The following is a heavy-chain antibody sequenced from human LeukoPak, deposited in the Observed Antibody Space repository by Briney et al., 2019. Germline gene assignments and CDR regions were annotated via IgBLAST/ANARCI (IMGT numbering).Heavy chain of an antibody. CDR3: ARSSGGSSGPLSY. Sequence: SVKVSCKASGGTFSSYAISWVRQAPGQGLEWMGRIIPIFGTANYAQKFQGRVTITTDESTSTAYMELSSLRSEDTAVYYCARSSGGSSGPLSYWGQGTLVTVSS. V-gene: IGHV1-69*05. J-gene: IGHJ4*02. D-gene: IGHD3-22*01. CDR2: IIPIFGTA. CDR1: GGTFSSYA.